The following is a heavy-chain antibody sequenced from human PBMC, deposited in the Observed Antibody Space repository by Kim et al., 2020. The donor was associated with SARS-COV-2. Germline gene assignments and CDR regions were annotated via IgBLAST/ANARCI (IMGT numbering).Heavy chain of an antibody. CDR1: GFTFSAYD. D-gene: IGHD3-16*01. Sequence: GGSLRLSCATSGFTFSAYDMNWVRQAPGKGLEWLSFITKTSTTIYYEDSVEGRFNISRDNAKNSLFLQMNSLRDEDTALYYCVRDRMGGAFDMWGQGTMVPVSS. V-gene: IGHV3-48*02. J-gene: IGHJ3*02. CDR3: VRDRMGGAFDM. CDR2: ITKTSTTI.